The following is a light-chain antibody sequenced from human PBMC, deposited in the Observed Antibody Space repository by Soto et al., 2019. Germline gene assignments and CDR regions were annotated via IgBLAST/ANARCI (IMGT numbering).Light chain of an antibody. J-gene: IGLJ1*01. CDR3: ATWDDGLSAYV. V-gene: IGLV1-44*01. CDR2: SNS. Sequence: QPVLTQPPSASGTPGQRVTFSCSGSSSNIGGNTVSWFQHLPRTAPKLLIFSNSQRPSGVPDRFSGAKSGTSASLAISGLQSEDGANYYCATWDDGLSAYVFGTGTKVTVL. CDR1: SSNIGGNT.